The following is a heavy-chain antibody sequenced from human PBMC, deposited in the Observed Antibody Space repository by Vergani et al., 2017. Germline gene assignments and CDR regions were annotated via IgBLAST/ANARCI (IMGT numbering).Heavy chain of an antibody. V-gene: IGHV3-30-3*01. CDR3: AGDQVIAVAGYYFDY. CDR1: GFTFSSYA. Sequence: QVQLVESGGGVVQPGRSLRLSCAASGFTFSSYAMHWVRQAPGKGLEWVAVISYDGSNKYYADSVKGRFTISRDNSKNTLYLQMNSLRAEDTAVYYCAGDQVIAVAGYYFDYWGQGTLVTVSS. D-gene: IGHD6-19*01. CDR2: ISYDGSNK. J-gene: IGHJ4*02.